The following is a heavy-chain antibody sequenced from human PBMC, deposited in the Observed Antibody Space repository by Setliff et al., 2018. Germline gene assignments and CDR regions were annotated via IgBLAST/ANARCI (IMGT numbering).Heavy chain of an antibody. J-gene: IGHJ4*02. CDR3: ARGLPCLDWFLAYFDY. V-gene: IGHV3-7*01. CDR2: IKQDGSEK. Sequence: GGSLRLSCAASGFTFSSYWMSWVRQAPGKGLEWVAKIKQDGSEKYYVDSVKGRFTISRDNAKNTLFLQMTSLRPEDTGVDYCARGLPCLDWFLAYFDYWGQGTLVTVSS. CDR1: GFTFSSYW. D-gene: IGHD3-3*01.